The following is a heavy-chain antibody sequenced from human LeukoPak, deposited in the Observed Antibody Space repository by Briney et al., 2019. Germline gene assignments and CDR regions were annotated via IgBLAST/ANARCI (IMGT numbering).Heavy chain of an antibody. Sequence: PSETLSLTCAVYGGSFSGYYWSWIRQPPGKGLEWIGEINHSGSTNYNSSLKSRVTISVDTSKNQFSLKLSSVTAADTAVYYCARGPSSSWPLVRRYYFDYWGQGTLVTVSS. V-gene: IGHV4-34*01. CDR1: GGSFSGYY. J-gene: IGHJ4*02. CDR2: INHSGST. D-gene: IGHD6-13*01. CDR3: ARGPSSSWPLVRRYYFDY.